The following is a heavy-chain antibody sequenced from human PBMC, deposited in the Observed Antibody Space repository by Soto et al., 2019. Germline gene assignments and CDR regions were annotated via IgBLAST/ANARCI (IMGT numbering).Heavy chain of an antibody. CDR3: AKDLGFGDYDYYFDL. Sequence: EVQLVESGGGLVQPGRSLRLSCVASGFTFRSYAMHWVRQAPGKGLEYVSSVSSNGGRTYYANSVKSRFTISRDNSKNTVYLQMDTLRAEDAAAYYCAKDLGFGDYDYYFDLWGQGTLVTVSS. V-gene: IGHV3-64*01. D-gene: IGHD3-10*01. CDR2: VSSNGGRT. J-gene: IGHJ4*02. CDR1: GFTFRSYA.